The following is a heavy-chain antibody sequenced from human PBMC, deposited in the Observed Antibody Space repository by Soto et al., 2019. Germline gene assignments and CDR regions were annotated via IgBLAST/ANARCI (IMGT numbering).Heavy chain of an antibody. CDR3: VSWVSAHFDF. CDR1: GYTFTNYY. V-gene: IGHV1-46*01. Sequence: ASVRVSCKASGYTFTNYYMHWVRQAPGQGLEWMGMIYPSGGSTRNAQKFQGRFTISRDNSKSTLDLQMNSLRAEDTAIYYCVSWVSAHFDFWGPGTLVTVSS. D-gene: IGHD2-8*01. J-gene: IGHJ4*02. CDR2: IYPSGGST.